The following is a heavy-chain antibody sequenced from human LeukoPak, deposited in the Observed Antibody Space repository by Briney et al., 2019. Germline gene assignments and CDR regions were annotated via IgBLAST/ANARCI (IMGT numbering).Heavy chain of an antibody. J-gene: IGHJ4*02. D-gene: IGHD3-22*01. CDR3: ARRHVRGYHPIPFDY. CDR2: IIDTGST. V-gene: IGHV4-34*12. Sequence: SETLSLTCVVYGESFSGYYWTWIRQPPGKGLEWIGEIIDTGSTKYNSSLKSRVTISVDTSKNEFSLNLTSVTAADMAIYYCARRHVRGYHPIPFDYWGQGTLVTVSS. CDR1: GESFSGYY.